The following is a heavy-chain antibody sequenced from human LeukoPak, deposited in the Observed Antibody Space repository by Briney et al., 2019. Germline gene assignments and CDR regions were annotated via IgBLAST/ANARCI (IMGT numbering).Heavy chain of an antibody. CDR1: GGSFSGYY. CDR2: INHSGST. V-gene: IGHV4-34*01. D-gene: IGHD3-22*01. Sequence: PSETLSLTCAVYGGSFSGYYWSWIRQPPGKGLEWIGEINHSGSTNYNPSLKSRVTISVDTSKNQFSLKLSSVTAADTAVYYCARLAGNSHFQWLFSYYFDYWGQGTLVTVSS. J-gene: IGHJ4*02. CDR3: ARLAGNSHFQWLFSYYFDY.